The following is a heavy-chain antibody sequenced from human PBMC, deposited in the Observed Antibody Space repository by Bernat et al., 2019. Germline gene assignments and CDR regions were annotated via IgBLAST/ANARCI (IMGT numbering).Heavy chain of an antibody. Sequence: QLQLHESGPGLVKPSETLSLTCTVSGGSISSSSYYWGWIRHPPGKGLEWIASIHDSGSTYYNPSLKSRVTISVDTSRDLLSLRLRSMTAADTAVYYCGPVGTARAYWGQGTLVTVSS. CDR3: GPVGTARAY. CDR2: IHDSGST. J-gene: IGHJ4*02. V-gene: IGHV4-39*01. CDR1: GGSISSSSYY. D-gene: IGHD1-26*01.